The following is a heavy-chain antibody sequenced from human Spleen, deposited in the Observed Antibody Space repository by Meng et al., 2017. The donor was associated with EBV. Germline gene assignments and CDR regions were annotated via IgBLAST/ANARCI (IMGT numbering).Heavy chain of an antibody. CDR3: AGRDHAPLY. CDR2: IYFSGST. Sequence: VGLQESGPGLVKPSQPLSLTCAVSGDSISGGGNYWSWIRQPPGKGLEWLGYIYFSGSTYYNPSLRSRITISLDTSDNHFSLKLTSVTAADTAVYYCAGRDHAPLYWGQGALVTVSS. D-gene: IGHD1-14*01. J-gene: IGHJ4*02. V-gene: IGHV4-30-4*01. CDR1: GDSISGGGNY.